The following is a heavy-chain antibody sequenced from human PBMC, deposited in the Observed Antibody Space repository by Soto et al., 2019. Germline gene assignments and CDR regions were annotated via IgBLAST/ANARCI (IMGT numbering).Heavy chain of an antibody. Sequence: GGSLRLSCAASGFTFSSYAMSWVRQAPGKGLEWVSAISGSGGSTYYADSVKGRFTISRDNSKNTLYLQMNSLRAEDTAVYYCAKGGQRDYDFWSGYPTDPFDYWGQGTLVTVSS. D-gene: IGHD3-3*01. CDR1: GFTFSSYA. CDR2: ISGSGGST. CDR3: AKGGQRDYDFWSGYPTDPFDY. J-gene: IGHJ4*02. V-gene: IGHV3-23*01.